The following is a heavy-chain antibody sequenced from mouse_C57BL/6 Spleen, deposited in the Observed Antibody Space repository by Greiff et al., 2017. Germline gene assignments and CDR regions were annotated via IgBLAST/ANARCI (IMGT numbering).Heavy chain of an antibody. Sequence: QVQLQQPGAELVKPGASVKMSCKASGYTFTSYWITWVKQRPGQGLEWIGDIYPGSGSTNYNEKFKSKATLTVDTSSSTAYMQLSSLTSEDSAVYYCAREEDDYDLFAYWGQGTLVTVSA. CDR1: GYTFTSYW. CDR3: AREEDDYDLFAY. D-gene: IGHD2-4*01. CDR2: IYPGSGST. J-gene: IGHJ3*01. V-gene: IGHV1-55*01.